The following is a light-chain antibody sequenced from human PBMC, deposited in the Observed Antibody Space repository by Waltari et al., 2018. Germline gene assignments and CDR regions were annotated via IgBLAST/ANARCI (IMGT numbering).Light chain of an antibody. CDR3: QQYNSYSYT. CDR1: QSISCW. J-gene: IGKJ2*01. CDR2: KAS. V-gene: IGKV1-5*03. Sequence: DIQMTQSPSTLSASVGDRVTITCRASQSISCWLAWYQQKPGKAPKLLIYKASSLESGVPSRFSGRGSGTEFTLTISSLQPDDFATYYCQQYNSYSYTFGQGTKLEIK.